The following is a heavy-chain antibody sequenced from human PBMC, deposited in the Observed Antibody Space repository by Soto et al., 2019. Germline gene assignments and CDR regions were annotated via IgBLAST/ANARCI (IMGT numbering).Heavy chain of an antibody. CDR2: TSNDGSNT. D-gene: IGHD1-7*01. CDR1: AFTLSKFV. Sequence: QVQVVESGGSVVQPGKSLRLSCAASAFTLSKFVMHWVRQAPGRGLEWVAVTSNDGSNTFYADSVKGRFTISRDNSKNTVYLQMNSLRTEDTAVYYCARGNLDVWGQGTTVTVSS. CDR3: ARGNLDV. V-gene: IGHV3-30-3*01. J-gene: IGHJ6*02.